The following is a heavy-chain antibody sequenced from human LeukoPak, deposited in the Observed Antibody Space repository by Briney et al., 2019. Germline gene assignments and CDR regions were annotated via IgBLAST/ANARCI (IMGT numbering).Heavy chain of an antibody. CDR2: ISSSSSYI. Sequence: GGSLRLSCAASGFTFSRYSMNWVRQAPGKGLEWVSSISSSSSYIYSSDSVKGRFTISRDNAKNSLYLQMNSLRAEDTVIYYCARDRTRDYFDSSGFYSHDVFDIWGQGTMVTVSS. CDR3: ARDRTRDYFDSSGFYSHDVFDI. CDR1: GFTFSRYS. D-gene: IGHD3-22*01. V-gene: IGHV3-21*01. J-gene: IGHJ3*02.